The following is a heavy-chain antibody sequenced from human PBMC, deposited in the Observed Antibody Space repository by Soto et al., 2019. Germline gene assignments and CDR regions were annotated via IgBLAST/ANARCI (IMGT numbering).Heavy chain of an antibody. D-gene: IGHD3-9*01. CDR1: GFSVSNNY. J-gene: IGHJ4*02. V-gene: IGHV3-66*01. CDR2: IYSDGTT. Sequence: LVESGGGLVQAGESLRLSCAVSGFSVSNNYMTWVRQAPGKGLEWISVIYSDGTTYHADSVKGRFIASRDNSQNTLYLQMTNLRVEDSAVYFGARDTHSAVRSDWWGQGTLVTVAS. CDR3: ARDTHSAVRSDW.